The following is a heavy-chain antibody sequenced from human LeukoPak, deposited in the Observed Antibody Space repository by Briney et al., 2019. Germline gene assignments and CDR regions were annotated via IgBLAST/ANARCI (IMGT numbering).Heavy chain of an antibody. D-gene: IGHD1-26*01. CDR1: GGTFSSYA. V-gene: IGHV1-69*10. Sequence: SVSVSCTASGGTFSSYAISWVRQAPGQGLEWMGGIIPILGIANYAQKFQGRVTITADKSTSTAYMELSSLRSEDTAVYYCARGIVGATYEYFQHWGQGTLVTVSS. CDR2: IIPILGIA. J-gene: IGHJ1*01. CDR3: ARGIVGATYEYFQH.